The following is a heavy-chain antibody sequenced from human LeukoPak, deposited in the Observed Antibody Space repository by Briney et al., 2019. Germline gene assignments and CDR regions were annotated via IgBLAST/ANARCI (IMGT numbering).Heavy chain of an antibody. Sequence: GGSLRLSCAASGFTFSSDWMHWVRQAPGKGLVWVSRIYSDGSRTSYADSVKGRFTISRDNGKQTLYLQMDSLTAEDTAVYYCAREGRSGYALFSKYYFYGLDVWGQGTTVTVSS. CDR2: IYSDGSRT. CDR1: GFTFSSDW. V-gene: IGHV3-74*01. D-gene: IGHD5-12*01. J-gene: IGHJ6*02. CDR3: AREGRSGYALFSKYYFYGLDV.